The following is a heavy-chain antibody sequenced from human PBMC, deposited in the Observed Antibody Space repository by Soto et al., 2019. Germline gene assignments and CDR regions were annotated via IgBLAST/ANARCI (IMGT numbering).Heavy chain of an antibody. CDR1: GGSISSYY. CDR3: GREWRSGMDV. D-gene: IGHD2-15*01. J-gene: IGHJ6*02. CDR2: VSNRGAT. V-gene: IGHV4-59*01. Sequence: PSETLSLTCTVSGGSISSYYWSWIRLPPGKGLEWLGYVSNRGATVYNPSLKGRITISSDTSKNQVSLRLSSVTAADTAVYYCGREWRSGMDVWGQGTTVTVSS.